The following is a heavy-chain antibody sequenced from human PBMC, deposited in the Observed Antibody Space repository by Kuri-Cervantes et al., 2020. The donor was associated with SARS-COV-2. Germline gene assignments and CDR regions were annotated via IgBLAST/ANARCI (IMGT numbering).Heavy chain of an antibody. D-gene: IGHD3-10*01. CDR1: GYTSTSYA. Sequence: KFSRAASGYTSTSYAIHWVRQAPGQRHEWMGWINAGNGNTKYSQKFQGRVTITRDTSASTAYMELSSLRSEDTAVYYCARGPMVRGVIGTGFDYWGQGTLVTVSS. CDR3: ARGPMVRGVIGTGFDY. CDR2: INAGNGNT. J-gene: IGHJ4*02. V-gene: IGHV1-3*01.